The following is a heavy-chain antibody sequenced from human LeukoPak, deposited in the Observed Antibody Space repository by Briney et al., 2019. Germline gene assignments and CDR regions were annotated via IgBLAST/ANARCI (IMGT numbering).Heavy chain of an antibody. Sequence: GGSLRLSCAASGFTFDDYAMHWVRQAPGKGLEWVSLISWDGGSTYYADSVKGRFTISRDNSKNSLYLQMNSLRAEDTALYYCAKEGCSSTSCLHWFDPWGQGTLVTVSS. J-gene: IGHJ5*02. D-gene: IGHD2-2*01. CDR3: AKEGCSSTSCLHWFDP. CDR1: GFTFDDYA. CDR2: ISWDGGST. V-gene: IGHV3-43D*03.